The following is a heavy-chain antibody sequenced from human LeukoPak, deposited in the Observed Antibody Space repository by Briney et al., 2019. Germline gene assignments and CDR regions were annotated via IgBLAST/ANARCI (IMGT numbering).Heavy chain of an antibody. CDR1: GYTFTSYD. CDR3: ARFRSTDFWSGYWVYYYGMDV. Sequence: ASVKVSCKASGYTFTSYDINWVRQATGQGLEWMGWMNPNSGNTGYAQKFQGRVTMARNTSISTAYMELGSLRSEDTAVYYCARFRSTDFWSGYWVYYYGMDVWGQGTTVTVSS. J-gene: IGHJ6*02. D-gene: IGHD3-3*01. V-gene: IGHV1-8*01. CDR2: MNPNSGNT.